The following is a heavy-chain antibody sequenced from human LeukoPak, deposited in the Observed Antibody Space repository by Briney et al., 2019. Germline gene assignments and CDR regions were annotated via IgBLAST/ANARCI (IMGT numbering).Heavy chain of an antibody. J-gene: IGHJ4*02. D-gene: IGHD6-13*01. CDR2: INSDGSST. CDR1: GFTFSSYW. CDR3: ARDQHSSSWYIDY. Sequence: GGSLRLSCAASGFTFSSYWMHWVRQAPGKGLGWVSRINSDGSSTSYADSVKGRFTISRDNAKNTLYLQMNSLRAEDTAVYYCARDQHSSSWYIDYWGQGTLVTVSS. V-gene: IGHV3-74*01.